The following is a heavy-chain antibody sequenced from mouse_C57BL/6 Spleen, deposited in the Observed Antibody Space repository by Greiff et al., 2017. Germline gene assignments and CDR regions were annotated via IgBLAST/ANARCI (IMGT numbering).Heavy chain of an antibody. J-gene: IGHJ3*01. CDR3: ARDDWDRAWFAY. D-gene: IGHD4-1*01. CDR2: ISYDGSN. V-gene: IGHV3-6*01. Sequence: EVKLQESGPGLVKPSQSLSLTCSVTGYSITSGYYWNWIRQFPGNKLEWMGYISYDGSNNYNPSLKNRISITRDTSKNQVFLKLNSVTTEDTATYYCARDDWDRAWFAYWGQGTLVTVSA. CDR1: GYSITSGYY.